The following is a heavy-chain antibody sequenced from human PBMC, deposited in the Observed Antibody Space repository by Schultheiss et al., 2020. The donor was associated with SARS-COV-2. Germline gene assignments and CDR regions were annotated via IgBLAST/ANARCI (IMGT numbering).Heavy chain of an antibody. D-gene: IGHD3-22*01. J-gene: IGHJ3*02. V-gene: IGHV4-39*01. CDR3: ARRRYDSSGLYAFDI. CDR2: IYYSGST. CDR1: GGSISSSSYY. Sequence: SETLSLTCTVSGGSISSSSYYWGWIRQPPGKGLEWIGSIYYSGSTYYNPSLKSRVTISVDTSKNQFSLKLSSVTAADTAVYYFARRRYDSSGLYAFDIWGQGTMVTVSS.